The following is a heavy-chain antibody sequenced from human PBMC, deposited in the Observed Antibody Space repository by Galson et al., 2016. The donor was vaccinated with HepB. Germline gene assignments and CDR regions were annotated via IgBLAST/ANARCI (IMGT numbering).Heavy chain of an antibody. CDR2: IRSKVNNYAT. Sequence: SLRLSCAASGFTFSGSAMHWVRQASGKGLEWVGRIRSKVNNYATAYDESVRGRFIISRDDSKNTAYLQMNSLKTEDTAVYFCTRHGGLLSPDDGFDIWGQGTMVTVSS. V-gene: IGHV3-73*01. CDR1: GFTFSGSA. CDR3: TRHGGLLSPDDGFDI. D-gene: IGHD2/OR15-2a*01. J-gene: IGHJ3*02.